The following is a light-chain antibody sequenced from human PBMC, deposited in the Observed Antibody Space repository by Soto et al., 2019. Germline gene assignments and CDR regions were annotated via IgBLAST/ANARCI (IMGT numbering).Light chain of an antibody. V-gene: IGLV3-21*01. J-gene: IGLJ2*01. CDR3: QVWDSGSAHVL. Sequence: SYELTQPPSVSVAPGETSRISCGGNKIGSKGVHWYQQKPGQAPVLVIYSDTDLPPVIPERFSGSNSANMATLTISRVEAGDEADYYCQVWDSGSAHVLFGGRTKLTVL. CDR2: SDT. CDR1: KIGSKG.